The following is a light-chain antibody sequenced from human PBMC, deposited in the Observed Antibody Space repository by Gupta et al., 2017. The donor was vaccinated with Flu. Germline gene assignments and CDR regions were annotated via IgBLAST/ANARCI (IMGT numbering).Light chain of an antibody. CDR1: SSNIENNF. CDR3: GTWDSSLRAWV. Sequence: QSVLTQPPSVSAPPGQKVTISCSGSSSNIENNFVSWYQQFPGTAPKLLIYGTNKRPSGIPDRFSGSKSDTSATLDIIGLQTGDEADVDGGTWDSSLRAWVFGGGTKLTVL. CDR2: GTN. J-gene: IGLJ3*02. V-gene: IGLV1-51*02.